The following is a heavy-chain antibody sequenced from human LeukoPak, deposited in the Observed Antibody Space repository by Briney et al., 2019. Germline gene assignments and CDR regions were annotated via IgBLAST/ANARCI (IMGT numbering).Heavy chain of an antibody. CDR2: ISSNGGST. J-gene: IGHJ4*02. D-gene: IGHD3-3*01. V-gene: IGHV3-64*01. CDR1: GFTFSTYA. Sequence: PGGSLRLSCAASGFTFSTYAMHWVRQAPGKGLEYVSAISSNGGSTFYANSVKGRFTISRDNSKNTLSLQMGSLRAEDVAVYYCARGEYDFWSGYYPLYYWGQGTLATVSS. CDR3: ARGEYDFWSGYYPLYY.